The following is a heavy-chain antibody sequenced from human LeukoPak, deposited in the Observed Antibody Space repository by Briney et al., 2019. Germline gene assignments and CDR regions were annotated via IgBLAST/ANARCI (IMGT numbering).Heavy chain of an antibody. CDR2: INPDSGGT. J-gene: IGHJ3*02. D-gene: IGHD5-12*01. CDR1: GYTFIDYH. V-gene: IGHV1-2*07. Sequence: GASVKVSCKASGYTFIDYHIHWVRQAPGQGLEWMGWINPDSGGTNYAHKFQGRVTLTRDTSITTAYMELKRLRSDDTAVYYCARVLDSGYDHDGFDIWGQGTTVTVSS. CDR3: ARVLDSGYDHDGFDI.